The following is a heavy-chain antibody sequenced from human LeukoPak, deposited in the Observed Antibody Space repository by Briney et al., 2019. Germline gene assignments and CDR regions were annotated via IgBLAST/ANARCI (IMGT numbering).Heavy chain of an antibody. J-gene: IGHJ4*02. CDR3: AREEGYCSGGSCYDVDY. D-gene: IGHD2-15*01. V-gene: IGHV1-69*04. CDR2: IIPILGIA. Sequence: GASVKVSCKASGGTFSSYAISWVRQAPGQGLEWMGRIIPILGIANYAQKFQGRVTITADKSTSTAYMELSSLRSEDTAVYYCAREEGYCSGGSCYDVDYRGQGTLVTVSS. CDR1: GGTFSSYA.